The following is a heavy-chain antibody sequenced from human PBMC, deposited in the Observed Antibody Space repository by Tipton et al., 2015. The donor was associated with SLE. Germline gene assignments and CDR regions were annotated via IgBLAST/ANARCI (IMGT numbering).Heavy chain of an antibody. CDR3: ARQRTITWPFDAFDF. Sequence: VQLVQSGAEVKKPGESLKISCQGSEYTFTNYWIGWVRQMPGKGLEWMGIIFPSDSDTRYSPSFRGQVTISVDKSISTAYLQWSSLKASDTAIYYCARQRTITWPFDAFDFWGQGAMVTVSS. CDR2: IFPSDSDT. J-gene: IGHJ3*01. CDR1: EYTFTNYW. D-gene: IGHD1-14*01. V-gene: IGHV5-51*01.